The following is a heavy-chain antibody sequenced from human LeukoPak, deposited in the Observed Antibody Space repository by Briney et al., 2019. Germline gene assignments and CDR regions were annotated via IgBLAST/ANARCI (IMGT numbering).Heavy chain of an antibody. CDR2: INPNSGGT. D-gene: IGHD1-26*01. J-gene: IGHJ4*02. Sequence: GASVKVSCKASGYTFTSNYMHWVRQAPGQGLEWMGWINPNSGGTNYAQKFQGRVTMTRDTSISTAYMELSRLRSDDTAVYYCARGRLGATIRYDYWGQGTLVTVSS. V-gene: IGHV1-2*02. CDR1: GYTFTSNY. CDR3: ARGRLGATIRYDY.